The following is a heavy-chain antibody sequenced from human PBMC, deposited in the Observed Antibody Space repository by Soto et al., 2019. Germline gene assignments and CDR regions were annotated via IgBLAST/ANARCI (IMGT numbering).Heavy chain of an antibody. D-gene: IGHD5-18*01. J-gene: IGHJ4*02. Sequence: EVQLVESGGGLVQPGGSLRLSCAASGFTFSNYAMHWVRQAPGKGLEYVSAISSNGGSTYYANSVKGRFTISRDNSKNPLYLQMGSLRGEDMAVYYCARGGTDVWLPFDYWGQGTLVTVSS. CDR2: ISSNGGST. CDR1: GFTFSNYA. CDR3: ARGGTDVWLPFDY. V-gene: IGHV3-64*01.